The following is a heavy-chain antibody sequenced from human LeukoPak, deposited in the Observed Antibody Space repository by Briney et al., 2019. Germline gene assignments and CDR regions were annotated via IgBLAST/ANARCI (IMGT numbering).Heavy chain of an antibody. D-gene: IGHD4-17*01. CDR1: GYAFTGYY. J-gene: IGHJ4*02. Sequence: GASVKVSCKASGYAFTGYYMHWARQATGQGLEWMGWMNPNSGNTGYAQKFQGRVTMTRNTSISTAYMELSSLRSEDTAVYYCARGPRDYGDAYFDYWGQGTLVTVSS. CDR3: ARGPRDYGDAYFDY. CDR2: MNPNSGNT. V-gene: IGHV1-8*02.